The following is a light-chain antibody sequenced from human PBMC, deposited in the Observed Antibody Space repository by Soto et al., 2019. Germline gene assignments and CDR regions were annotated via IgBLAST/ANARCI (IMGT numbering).Light chain of an antibody. J-gene: IGLJ1*01. CDR2: EGT. V-gene: IGLV2-23*01. CDR3: CSYAGSSTYV. Sequence: QSVLTQPRSVSGSPGQSVTISCTGTSNDVGGYNLVSWYQHHPGKAPKLMIYEGTKRPSGVSNRFSGSKSANTASLTISGLQAEDEADYYCCSYAGSSTYVFGTGTRSPS. CDR1: SNDVGGYNL.